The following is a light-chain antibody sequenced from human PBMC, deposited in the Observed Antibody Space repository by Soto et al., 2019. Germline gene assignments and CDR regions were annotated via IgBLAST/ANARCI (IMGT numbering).Light chain of an antibody. CDR1: QSIRGY. J-gene: IGKJ4*01. Sequence: DIQMTQSPSSLSASVGDRVTITCRASQSIRGYLNWYQHKPGTAPKLLIFAASRLQTGVPLRFSGSGSGTDFTFTISSLQPEDIATYYCQQYDNLPLTFGGGTKVGIK. CDR3: QQYDNLPLT. CDR2: AAS. V-gene: IGKV1-33*01.